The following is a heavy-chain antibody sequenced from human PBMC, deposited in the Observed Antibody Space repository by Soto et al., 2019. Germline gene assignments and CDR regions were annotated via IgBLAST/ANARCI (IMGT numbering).Heavy chain of an antibody. Sequence: SETLSLTCAVYGGSFSGYYWSWIRQPPGKGLEWIGEINHSGSTNYNPSLKSRVTISVDTSKNQFSLKLSSVTAADTAVYYCISRTVTTFNAFDIWGHGTMVTVSS. V-gene: IGHV4-34*01. CDR2: INHSGST. D-gene: IGHD4-17*01. J-gene: IGHJ3*02. CDR3: ISRTVTTFNAFDI. CDR1: GGSFSGYY.